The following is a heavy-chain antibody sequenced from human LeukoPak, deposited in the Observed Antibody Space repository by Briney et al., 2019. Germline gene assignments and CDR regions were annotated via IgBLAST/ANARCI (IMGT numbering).Heavy chain of an antibody. D-gene: IGHD3-9*01. J-gene: IGHJ6*03. CDR3: AREGHYDILTGYSPLEYYFYYMDV. Sequence: PGGSLRLSCEAYGFTFSNYGLHWVRQTPGKGLEWVAAISSDGVEKHYADSVKGRFTISRDNSKSTLYLQMNSLRAEDTALYYCAREGHYDILTGYSPLEYYFYYMDVWGKGTTVTVSS. CDR2: ISSDGVEK. CDR1: GFTFSNYG. V-gene: IGHV3-30*04.